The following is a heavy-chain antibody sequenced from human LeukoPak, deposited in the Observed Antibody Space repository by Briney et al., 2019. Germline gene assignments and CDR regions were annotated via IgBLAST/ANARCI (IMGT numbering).Heavy chain of an antibody. J-gene: IGHJ6*02. V-gene: IGHV3-53*01. CDR3: AREELWGAGNGMDV. CDR1: GFTVSSNY. D-gene: IGHD5-18*01. Sequence: GGSLRLSCAASGFTVSSNYMSWVRQAPGKGLEWVSVIYSGGTTYYADSVKGRFTISRDNSKNTLYLQMNSLRAEDTAVYYCAREELWGAGNGMDVWGQGATVTVSS. CDR2: IYSGGTT.